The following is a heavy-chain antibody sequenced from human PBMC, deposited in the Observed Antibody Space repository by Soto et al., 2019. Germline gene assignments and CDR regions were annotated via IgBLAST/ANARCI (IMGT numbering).Heavy chain of an antibody. V-gene: IGHV3-23*01. CDR2: ISGTGGTP. Sequence: EVQLLESGGGLVQPGKSLRLSCAASGFTFRSYAMAWVRQAPGKGLEWVSGISGTGGTPYYADSVRGRFTISRDNSQNTLYLQMNSLRAEDTAVFYCAKVGGFEYYYYGMDVWGQGTTVTVSS. CDR1: GFTFRSYA. J-gene: IGHJ6*02. D-gene: IGHD3-10*01. CDR3: AKVGGFEYYYYGMDV.